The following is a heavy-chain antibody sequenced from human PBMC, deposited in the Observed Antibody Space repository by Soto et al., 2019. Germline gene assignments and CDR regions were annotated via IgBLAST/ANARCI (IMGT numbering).Heavy chain of an antibody. V-gene: IGHV3-66*01. CDR3: ARDVGV. J-gene: IGHJ6*04. CDR2: IYSGGST. Sequence: EVQLVESGGDLVQPGGSLRLSCAASGITVNNIYMSWVRQAPGKGLEWVSVIYSGGSTGYADSVKGRFTISRDNPKNTVYLQMNGLRAEDTAVYYCARDVGVWGRGTTVTVSS. CDR1: GITVNNIY.